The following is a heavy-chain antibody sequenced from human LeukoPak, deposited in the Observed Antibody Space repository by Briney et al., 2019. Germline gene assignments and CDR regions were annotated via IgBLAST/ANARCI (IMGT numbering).Heavy chain of an antibody. CDR1: GGSISSSSYY. J-gene: IGHJ4*02. D-gene: IGHD4-17*01. V-gene: IGHV4-61*05. CDR3: ARGPTTVTRAFDY. CDR2: IYYSGST. Sequence: SETLSLTCTVSGGSISSSSYYWGWIRQPPGEGLECIGYIYYSGSTNHNPSLKSRVTISVDTSKNQFSLKLSSVTAADTAVYYCARGPTTVTRAFDYWGQGTLVTVSS.